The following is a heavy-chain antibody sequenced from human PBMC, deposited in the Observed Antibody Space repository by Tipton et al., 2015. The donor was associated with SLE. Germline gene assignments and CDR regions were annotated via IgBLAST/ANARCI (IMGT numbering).Heavy chain of an antibody. CDR1: GGSISSYS. D-gene: IGHD1-26*01. CDR2: IYTSGTT. CDR3: ARGGGSYYDY. J-gene: IGHJ4*02. Sequence: TLSLTCSVSGGSISSYSWSWIRQPAGKGVEWIGRIYTSGTTDYSSSLKGLITISVDMSKNQFYLRLSSVTAADAAVYYCARGGGSYYDYWGQGTLVTVSS. V-gene: IGHV4-4*07.